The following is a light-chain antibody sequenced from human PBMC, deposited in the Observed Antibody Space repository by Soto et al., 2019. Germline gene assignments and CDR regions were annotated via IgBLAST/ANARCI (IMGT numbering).Light chain of an antibody. CDR3: QQDSDWPRT. Sequence: EIVLTQSPATLSVSPGERATLSCRASQSVRTSLAWYQQKPGRSPSLLIYGASNRATGLPARFSGSGSGTECTLTSSSLQSEDFAVYYWQQDSDWPRTFGQGTKLEFK. CDR2: GAS. V-gene: IGKV3-15*01. CDR1: QSVRTS. J-gene: IGKJ1*01.